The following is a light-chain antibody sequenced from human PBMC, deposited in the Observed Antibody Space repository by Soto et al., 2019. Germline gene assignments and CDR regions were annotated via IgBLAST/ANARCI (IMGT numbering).Light chain of an antibody. CDR3: QQFYRWPLT. CDR2: DAS. CDR1: QSVGSN. Sequence: VMTQSPATLSMSPGERVTLSCRASQSVGSNLAWYQQKPGQAPRLLIYDASTRATDIPGRFSASGSGIEFTLTISSLQSEDFGIYFCQQFYRWPLTFGGGTKVEIK. V-gene: IGKV3-15*01. J-gene: IGKJ4*01.